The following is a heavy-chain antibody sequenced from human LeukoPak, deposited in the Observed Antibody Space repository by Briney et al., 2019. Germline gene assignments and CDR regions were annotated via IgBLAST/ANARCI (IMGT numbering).Heavy chain of an antibody. Sequence: GGSLRLSCAASGFTFSSYWMSWVRQAPGKGLEWVSYISSSGSTIYYADSVKGRFTISRDNAKNSLYLQMNSLRAEDTAVYYCASGGYDSSFDYWGQGTLVTVSS. CDR2: ISSSGSTI. J-gene: IGHJ4*02. V-gene: IGHV3-48*04. CDR3: ASGGYDSSFDY. D-gene: IGHD5-12*01. CDR1: GFTFSSYW.